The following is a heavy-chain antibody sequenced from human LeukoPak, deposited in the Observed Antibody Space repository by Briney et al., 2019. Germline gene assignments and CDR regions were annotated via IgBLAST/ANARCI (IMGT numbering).Heavy chain of an antibody. CDR3: ARVRGDGYKAEVDV. CDR2: ISSSSSYI. J-gene: IGHJ6*04. Sequence: PGGSLRLSCAASGFTFSSYTMNWVRQAPGKGLEWVSSISSSSSYIFYADSVKGRFTISRDNAKNSLYLQMNSLRAEDTAVYYCARVRGDGYKAEVDVWGKGTTVTVSS. D-gene: IGHD5-24*01. V-gene: IGHV3-21*01. CDR1: GFTFSSYT.